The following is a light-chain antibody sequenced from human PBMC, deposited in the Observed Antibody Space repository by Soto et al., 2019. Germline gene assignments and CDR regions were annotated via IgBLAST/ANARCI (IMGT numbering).Light chain of an antibody. CDR3: QQIKSYLWT. J-gene: IGKJ1*01. CDR1: QSISSW. V-gene: IGKV1-5*01. CDR2: DAS. Sequence: DIQMTQSPSTLSASVGDRVTITCRASQSISSWLAWYQQKPGKAPKLLIYDASSLESGVPSRFSVSGSGTKLTPTISSCHPDDFAIYYCQQIKSYLWTCAKGPRVDTK.